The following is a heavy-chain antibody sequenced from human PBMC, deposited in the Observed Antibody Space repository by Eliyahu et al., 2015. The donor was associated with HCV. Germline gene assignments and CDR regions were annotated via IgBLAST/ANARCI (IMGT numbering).Heavy chain of an antibody. J-gene: IGHJ5*02. CDR1: GXSIXSYX. CDR2: IHYXGST. Sequence: QVQLQESGPGLVQPSETLSLTCTVXGXSIXSYXWSWIRXPPGKGLEWVGYIHYXGSTNNNPSLKSRVTISLDTSKNQFSLKLSSVTAADTAVYYCASGGGGIAVAGTGGWFDPWGQGTLVTVSS. V-gene: IGHV4-59*01. D-gene: IGHD6-19*01. CDR3: ASGGGGIAVAGTGGWFDP.